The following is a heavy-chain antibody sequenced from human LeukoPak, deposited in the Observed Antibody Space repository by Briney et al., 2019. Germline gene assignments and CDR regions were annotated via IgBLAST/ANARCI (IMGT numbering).Heavy chain of an antibody. CDR2: ISSSSSYI. CDR1: GFTFSSYS. V-gene: IGHV3-21*01. D-gene: IGHD3-10*01. J-gene: IGHJ4*02. Sequence: GGSLRLSCAASGFTFSSYSMNWVRQAPGKGLEWVSSISSSSSYIYYADSVKGRFTISRDNAKNSLYLQMNSLRAEDTAVYYCARDRGYYGSGSYYPMDYWGQGTLVTVSS. CDR3: ARDRGYYGSGSYYPMDY.